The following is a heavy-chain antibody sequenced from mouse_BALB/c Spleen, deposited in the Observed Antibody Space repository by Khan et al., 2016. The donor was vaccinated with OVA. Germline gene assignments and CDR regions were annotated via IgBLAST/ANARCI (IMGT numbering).Heavy chain of an antibody. CDR3: ARQPYYPYYVMDY. D-gene: IGHD2-10*01. V-gene: IGHV2-6-1*01. CDR2: IWSDGST. Sequence: VQLQQSGPGLVAPSQSLSITCTISGFSLTNYGVHWVRQPPGKGLEWLVVIWSDGSTTYNSALKSRLSISKDNSKSQVFLKMNSLQTDDTATYSWARQPYYPYYVMDYWGQGTSGPVSS. CDR1: GFSLTNYG. J-gene: IGHJ4*01.